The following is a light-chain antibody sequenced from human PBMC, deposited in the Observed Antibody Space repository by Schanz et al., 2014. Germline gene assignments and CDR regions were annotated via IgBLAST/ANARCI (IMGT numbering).Light chain of an antibody. CDR3: QQSYSTPYT. J-gene: IGKJ2*01. CDR1: QSVSSSY. CDR2: GAS. Sequence: EIVLTQSPGTLSLSPGERATLSCRASQSVSSSYLAWYQQKPGQAPRLLIYGASSRATGIPDRFSGSGSATDFTLTISSLQPEDFATYFCQQSYSTPYTFGQGTKLEIK. V-gene: IGKV3-20*01.